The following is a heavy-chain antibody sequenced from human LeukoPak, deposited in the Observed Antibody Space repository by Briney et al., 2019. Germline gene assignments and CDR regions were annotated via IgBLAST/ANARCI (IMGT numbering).Heavy chain of an antibody. D-gene: IGHD2-2*02. CDR1: GGSISSGDYY. CDR2: IYCSGST. CDR3: AREYCSSTSCYTVTTSGTFDI. Sequence: PSETLSLTCTVSGGSISSGDYYWSWSRQPPGKGLEWIGYIYCSGSTYSNPSLKSRVNISVHTTKNQFSLKLCSVTAADTAVYYCAREYCSSTSCYTVTTSGTFDIWGQGTMVTVSS. J-gene: IGHJ3*02. V-gene: IGHV4-30-4*08.